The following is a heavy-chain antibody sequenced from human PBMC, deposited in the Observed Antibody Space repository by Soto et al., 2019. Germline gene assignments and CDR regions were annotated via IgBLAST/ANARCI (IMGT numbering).Heavy chain of an antibody. J-gene: IGHJ4*02. CDR3: VRDNNWSSDY. Sequence: PGGSLRLSCAASGCIFSSHGIHLVRQAPGKGLVWVSHIGPDGSNMRDADSVQGRFTISRDNARNTLYLQMNSLRDEDTAVYYCVRDNNWSSDYWGQGILVTVSS. D-gene: IGHD1-1*01. CDR1: GCIFSSHG. CDR2: IGPDGSNM. V-gene: IGHV3-74*01.